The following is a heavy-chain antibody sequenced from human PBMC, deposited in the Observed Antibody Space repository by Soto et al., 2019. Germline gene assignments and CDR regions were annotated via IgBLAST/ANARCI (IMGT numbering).Heavy chain of an antibody. CDR1: GFTFSSYA. J-gene: IGHJ6*03. CDR3: AKAGGDYGASYYYYYYMDV. D-gene: IGHD4-17*01. Sequence: EVQLLESGGGLVQPGGSLRLSCAASGFTFSSYAMSWVRQAPGKGLEWVSAISGSGGSTYYADSVKGRFTISRDNSKNPLYLQMNSLRAEDTAVYYCAKAGGDYGASYYYYYYMDVWGKGTTVTVSS. CDR2: ISGSGGST. V-gene: IGHV3-23*01.